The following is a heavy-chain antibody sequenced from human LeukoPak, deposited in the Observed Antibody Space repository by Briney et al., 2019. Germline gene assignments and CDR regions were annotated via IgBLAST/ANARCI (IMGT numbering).Heavy chain of an antibody. Sequence: ASVKVSCKASGYTFTGYYIHWVRQAPGQGHEWMGWINPNSGGTNYAQKFQGRVTMTRDTSITTAYMEVKSLKSDDTAVYYCARESLYYYDSSIKQGMDVWGQGTTVTVSS. D-gene: IGHD3-22*01. CDR2: INPNSGGT. V-gene: IGHV1-2*02. CDR3: ARESLYYYDSSIKQGMDV. CDR1: GYTFTGYY. J-gene: IGHJ6*02.